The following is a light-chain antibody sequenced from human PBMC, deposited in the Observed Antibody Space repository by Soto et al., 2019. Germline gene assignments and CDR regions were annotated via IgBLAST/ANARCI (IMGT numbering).Light chain of an antibody. V-gene: IGLV1-51*01. CDR3: GTWDSSLSAGV. Sequence: QYVVTQPPSVSAAPGQKVTISCSGSSSNIGNNYVSWYQQLPGTAPKLLIYDNNKRPSGIPDRFSGSKSGTSATLGITGLQTGDEADYYCGTWDSSLSAGVFGGGTQLTVL. CDR2: DNN. J-gene: IGLJ2*01. CDR1: SSNIGNNY.